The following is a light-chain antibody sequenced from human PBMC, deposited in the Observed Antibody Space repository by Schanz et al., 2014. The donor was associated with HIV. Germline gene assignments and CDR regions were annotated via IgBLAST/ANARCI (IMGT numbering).Light chain of an antibody. CDR2: ANM. V-gene: IGLV1-44*01. CDR3: AAWDDSLQCWV. J-gene: IGLJ3*02. Sequence: QSVLTQPPSVSGTPGQRVTIFCSGSSSNIGINKVNWYQHLPGTAPRLLMYANMERPSGVPDRFSGSGSGTSASLAISGLQSEDEADYYCAAWDDSLQCWVFGGGTKLTVL. CDR1: SSNIGINK.